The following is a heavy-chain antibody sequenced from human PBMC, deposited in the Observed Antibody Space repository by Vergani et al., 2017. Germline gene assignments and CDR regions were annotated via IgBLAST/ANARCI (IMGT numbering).Heavy chain of an antibody. D-gene: IGHD3-22*01. Sequence: VQLVQSGAEVKKPGESLKISCKGSGYSFTSYWIGWVRQMPGKGLEWMGIIYPGDSDTRYSPSFQGQVTISADKSISTAYLQWSSLKASDTAMYYCARGKAKYYYDSSGYYGFDYWGQGTLVTVSS. CDR2: IYPGDSDT. J-gene: IGHJ4*02. V-gene: IGHV5-51*01. CDR1: GYSFTSYW. CDR3: ARGKAKYYYDSSGYYGFDY.